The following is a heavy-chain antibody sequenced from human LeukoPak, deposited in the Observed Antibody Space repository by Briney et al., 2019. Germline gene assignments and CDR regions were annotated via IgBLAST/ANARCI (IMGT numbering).Heavy chain of an antibody. CDR3: AGGTYYDFWSGYPYYYGMDV. Sequence: GGSLRLSCAASGFTFSSYWMSWVRQAPGKGLEWVSYISSSSSTIYYADSVKGRFTISRDNAKNSLYLQMNSLRAEDTAVYYCAGGTYYDFWSGYPYYYGMDVWGQGTTVTVSS. CDR2: ISSSSSTI. J-gene: IGHJ6*02. D-gene: IGHD3-3*01. V-gene: IGHV3-48*01. CDR1: GFTFSSYW.